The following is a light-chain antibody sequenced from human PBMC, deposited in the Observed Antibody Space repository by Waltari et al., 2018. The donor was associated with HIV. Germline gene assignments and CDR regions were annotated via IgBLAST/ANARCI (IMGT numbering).Light chain of an antibody. CDR3: CSYAGSSTSLV. Sequence: QSALTQPASVSGSPGQSITISCTGTSSDVGSYNLVSWYQQHPGKAPKLMIYEGSKRPSGVSIRFLGSKSGKTASLTISWLQSEDEAYYYCCSYAGSSTSLVFGGGTKLTVL. CDR2: EGS. J-gene: IGLJ3*02. V-gene: IGLV2-23*01. CDR1: SSDVGSYNL.